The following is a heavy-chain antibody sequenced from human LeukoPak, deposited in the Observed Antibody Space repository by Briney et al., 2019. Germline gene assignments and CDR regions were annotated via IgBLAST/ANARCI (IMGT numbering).Heavy chain of an antibody. CDR3: ARETPTYYYGSGSYYEDY. J-gene: IGHJ4*02. CDR1: GGTFSSYG. D-gene: IGHD3-10*01. Sequence: GASVKVSCKASGGTFSSYGISWVRQAPGQGLEWMGWISAYNGNTNYAQKLQGRVTMTTDTSTSTAYMELRSLRSDDTAVYYCARETPTYYYGSGSYYEDYWGQGTLVTVSS. CDR2: ISAYNGNT. V-gene: IGHV1-18*01.